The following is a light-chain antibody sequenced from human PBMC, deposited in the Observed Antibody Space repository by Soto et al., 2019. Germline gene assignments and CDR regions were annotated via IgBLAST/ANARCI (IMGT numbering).Light chain of an antibody. V-gene: IGKV3-15*01. CDR2: GAS. CDR3: QRYLASAGT. J-gene: IGKJ4*02. Sequence: GERATLSNRASQSVGSDLVWYRQKPGQAPRLRIYGASNRATGVPDRCSGSGCGPLLNLSFTSLPTDDFALSYCQRYLASAGTVGGGDQVDIK. CDR1: QSVGSD.